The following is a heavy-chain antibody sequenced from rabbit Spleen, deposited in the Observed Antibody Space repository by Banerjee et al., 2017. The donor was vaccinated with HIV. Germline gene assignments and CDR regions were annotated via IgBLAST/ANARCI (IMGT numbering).Heavy chain of an antibody. Sequence: QSLEESGGDLVKPGASLTLTCTASGFSFSSSYYMCWVRQAPGKGLECIACIYAGSSGSSYYASWAKGRFTISKTSSTTVTLQVTSLTVADTATYFCAREGGIVVAGAFNLWGQGTLVTVS. CDR3: AREGGIVVAGAFNL. J-gene: IGHJ4*01. CDR2: IYAGSSGSS. V-gene: IGHV1S40*01. CDR1: GFSFSSSYY. D-gene: IGHD4-1*01.